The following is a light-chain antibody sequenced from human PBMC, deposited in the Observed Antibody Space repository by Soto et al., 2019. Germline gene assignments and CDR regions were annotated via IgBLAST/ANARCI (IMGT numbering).Light chain of an antibody. CDR1: RSNIGSNY. J-gene: IGLJ3*02. CDR2: CNN. Sequence: QSVLTQPPSASATPWQRVSISCSGSRSNIGSNYVYWYQQLQGADPSLLMYCNNKRPSGVPGRFSVSKSGTTASLAISGLRSEDEADYYCSAWDDNRSPWVFGGGTKLTVL. V-gene: IGLV1-47*02. CDR3: SAWDDNRSPWV.